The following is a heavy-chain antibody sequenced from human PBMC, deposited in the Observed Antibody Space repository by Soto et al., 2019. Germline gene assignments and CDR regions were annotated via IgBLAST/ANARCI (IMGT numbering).Heavy chain of an antibody. CDR1: GSSVSSDIAG. J-gene: IGHJ6*01. Sequence: SQTLSLTCVMSGSSVSSDIAGWNCIRQSPSRGLEWLGRTYYRSKWYNDYAVSVKSRITINPDTSKNQFSLQFNSVTPEDTAVYYCATDEYGMDVWGHGTTVTVSS. CDR3: ATDEYGMDV. CDR2: TYYRSKWYN. V-gene: IGHV6-1*01.